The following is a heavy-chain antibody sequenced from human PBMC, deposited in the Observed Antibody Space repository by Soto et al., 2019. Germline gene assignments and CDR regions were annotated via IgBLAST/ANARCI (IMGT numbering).Heavy chain of an antibody. CDR3: ARDSRCTNGVCLQWLTYYFDY. CDR2: IWYDGSNK. D-gene: IGHD2-8*01. J-gene: IGHJ4*02. V-gene: IGHV3-33*01. Sequence: QVQLVESGGGVVQPGRSLRLSCAASGFTFSSYGMHWVRQAPGKGLEWVAVIWYDGSNKYYADSVKGRFTISRDNSKNKLYLQMNSLRAEDTAVYYCARDSRCTNGVCLQWLTYYFDYWGQGTLVTVSS. CDR1: GFTFSSYG.